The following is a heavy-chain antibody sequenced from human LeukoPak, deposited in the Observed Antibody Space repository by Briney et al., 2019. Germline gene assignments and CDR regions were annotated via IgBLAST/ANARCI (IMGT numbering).Heavy chain of an antibody. CDR1: GYTFTGYY. CDR3: ARDQGGYSYGAHFDY. J-gene: IGHJ4*02. D-gene: IGHD5-18*01. Sequence: ASVKVSCKASGYTFTGYYMHWVRQAPGQGLEWMGWINPNSGGTNYAQKFQGRVTMTRDTSISTAYMELSRLRSDDTAVYYCARDQGGYSYGAHFDYWGQGTLVTVSS. V-gene: IGHV1-2*02. CDR2: INPNSGGT.